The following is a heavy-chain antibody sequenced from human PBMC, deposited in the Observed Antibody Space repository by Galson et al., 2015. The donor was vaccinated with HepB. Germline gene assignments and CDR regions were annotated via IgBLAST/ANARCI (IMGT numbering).Heavy chain of an antibody. CDR2: ISGSGNNI. D-gene: IGHD3-3*01. CDR1: GFTFSDYS. J-gene: IGHJ4*02. CDR3: ARDLPLLERLYPTVDY. V-gene: IGHV3-11*01. Sequence: SLRLSCAASGFTFSDYSMSWIRQAPGKGLEWVSDISGSGNNIYYVESVKGRFTISRDNAKDSLYLQMNSLRAEDTAVYYCARDLPLLERLYPTVDYWGQGTLVTVSS.